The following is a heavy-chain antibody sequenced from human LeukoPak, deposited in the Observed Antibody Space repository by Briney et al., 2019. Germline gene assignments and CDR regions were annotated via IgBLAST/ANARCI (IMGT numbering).Heavy chain of an antibody. Sequence: GASVKVSCKASGYTFTSYAMNWVRQAPGQGLEWMGWINTNTGNPTYAQGFTGRFVFSSDTSVSTAYLQISSLKAEDAAVYYRARRSVIYGSGSWFGYWGQGTLVTISS. CDR1: GYTFTSYA. CDR3: ARRSVIYGSGSWFGY. CDR2: INTNTGNP. D-gene: IGHD3-10*01. V-gene: IGHV7-4-1*02. J-gene: IGHJ4*02.